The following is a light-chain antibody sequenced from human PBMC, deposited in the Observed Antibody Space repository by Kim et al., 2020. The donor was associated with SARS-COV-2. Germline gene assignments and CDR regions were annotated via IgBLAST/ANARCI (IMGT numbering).Light chain of an antibody. CDR2: RNN. J-gene: IGLJ2*01. CDR3: AAWDDSLSGHVV. CDR1: SSNLGSNY. V-gene: IGLV1-47*01. Sequence: QSVLTQPPSASGTPGQRVTISCSGSSSNLGSNYVYWYQQLPGTAPKLLIYRNNQRPSGVPDRFSGSKSGTSASLAISGLRSEDEADYYCAAWDDSLSGHVVFGGGTQLTVL.